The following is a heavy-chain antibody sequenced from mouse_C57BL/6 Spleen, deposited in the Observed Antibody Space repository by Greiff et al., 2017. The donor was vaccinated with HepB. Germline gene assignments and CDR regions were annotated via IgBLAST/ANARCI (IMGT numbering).Heavy chain of an antibody. D-gene: IGHD2-4*01. CDR1: GYTFTDYN. CDR2: INPNNGGT. J-gene: IGHJ4*01. Sequence: EVQLQQSGPELVKPGASVKMSCKASGYTFTDYNMHWVKQSHGKSLEWIGYINPNNGGTSYNQKFKGKATLTVNKSSSTAYMELRSLTSEDSAVYYCSYYDYDGGAMDYWGQGTSVTVSS. V-gene: IGHV1-22*01. CDR3: SYYDYDGGAMDY.